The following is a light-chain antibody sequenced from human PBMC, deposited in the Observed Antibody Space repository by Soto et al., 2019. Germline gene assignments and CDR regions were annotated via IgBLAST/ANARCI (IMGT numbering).Light chain of an antibody. Sequence: DIRVTQSPPTLSASVGDRVTITCRASQTITTCMAWYQQKPGKAPKLLVYDASTLQSGVATRFSGSGSGTEFTLTISSLQPDDFATYYCQQYNSYSFGQGTKVDIK. J-gene: IGKJ1*01. V-gene: IGKV1-5*01. CDR3: QQYNSYS. CDR1: QTITTC. CDR2: DAS.